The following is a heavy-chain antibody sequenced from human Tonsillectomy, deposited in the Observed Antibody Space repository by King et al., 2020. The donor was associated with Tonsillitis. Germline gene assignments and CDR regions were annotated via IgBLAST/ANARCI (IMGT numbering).Heavy chain of an antibody. V-gene: IGHV4-38-2*02. J-gene: IGHJ3*02. CDR3: AREPPPRYGKTVPRAFDI. CDR1: GYSISSDYY. D-gene: IGHD4-17*01. CDR2: IYHSGST. Sequence: QLQESGPGLVKPSGTLSLMCAVSGYSISSDYYWGWIRQPPGKGLEWIGSIYHSGSTYHNPSLKSRVTVSVDTSKNQFSLKLSSVTAADTAVYYFAREPPPRYGKTVPRAFDIWGQGTMVSVSS.